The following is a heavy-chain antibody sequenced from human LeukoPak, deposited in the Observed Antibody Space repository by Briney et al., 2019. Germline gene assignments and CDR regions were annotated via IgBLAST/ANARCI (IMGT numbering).Heavy chain of an antibody. Sequence: TLETLSLTCSVSGGSISSFYCNWMRQPAGKGLEWIGRIYTSGTTTYNPSLKSRVTMSVDTSKNQFSLKLSSVTAADTAVYYCARDSGTTGEVKFDPWGQGTLVTVSS. V-gene: IGHV4-4*07. CDR2: IYTSGTT. J-gene: IGHJ5*02. CDR3: ARDSGTTGEVKFDP. D-gene: IGHD3-10*01. CDR1: GGSISSFY.